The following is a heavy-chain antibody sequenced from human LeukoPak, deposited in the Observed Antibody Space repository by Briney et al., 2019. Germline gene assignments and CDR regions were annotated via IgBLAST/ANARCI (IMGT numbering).Heavy chain of an antibody. Sequence: SETLSLTCTVSGGSISSRSYYWGWIRQPPGKGLEWIGSLYYSGSTYYNPSLKSRVTISVDTSKNQFSLRLSSVTAADTAVYYCARHSFWDFGDYGQHFDYWGRGTLVTVSS. V-gene: IGHV4-39*01. CDR1: GGSISSRSYY. CDR2: LYYSGST. D-gene: IGHD4-17*01. CDR3: ARHSFWDFGDYGQHFDY. J-gene: IGHJ4*02.